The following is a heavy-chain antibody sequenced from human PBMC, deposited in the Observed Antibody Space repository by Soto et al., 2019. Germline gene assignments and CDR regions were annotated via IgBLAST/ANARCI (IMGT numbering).Heavy chain of an antibody. Sequence: EVELVESGGGLVQPGGSLRLSCTASRFSVSNNFMSWVRQAPGKGLEWVSLIYSSGRTYYADSVRGRFTISRDKSNNALYLQMTALRAEDTAVYYCATRYFYDGSGFYGAFDLWGQGTMVTVSS. CDR1: RFSVSNNF. D-gene: IGHD3-22*01. J-gene: IGHJ3*01. CDR3: ATRYFYDGSGFYGAFDL. CDR2: IYSSGRT. V-gene: IGHV3-66*04.